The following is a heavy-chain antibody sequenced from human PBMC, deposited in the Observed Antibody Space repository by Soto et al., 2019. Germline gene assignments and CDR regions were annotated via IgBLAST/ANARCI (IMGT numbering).Heavy chain of an antibody. D-gene: IGHD3-10*01. CDR1: GFTFSSYG. Sequence: QVQLVESGGGVVQPGRSLRLSCAASGFTFSSYGMHWVRQAPGKGLEGVAVIWYDGSNKYYADCVKGRFTISRANSKNTLYLQINSLRAEDTAVYYCARDQGKGYGSGSYYLDYWGQGTLVTVSS. V-gene: IGHV3-33*01. J-gene: IGHJ4*02. CDR3: ARDQGKGYGSGSYYLDY. CDR2: IWYDGSNK.